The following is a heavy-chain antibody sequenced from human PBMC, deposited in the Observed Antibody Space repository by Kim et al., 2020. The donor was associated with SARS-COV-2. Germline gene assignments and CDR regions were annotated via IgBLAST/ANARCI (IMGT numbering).Heavy chain of an antibody. D-gene: IGHD2-2*01. Sequence: ASVKVSCKASGYTFTNYVIQWVRQAPGQRLEWMGWINAGNGNTKYSQEFQGRVTITRDTSASTASMELSSLRSDDTAVYYCARYCSSTSSSCYTGAFDIWGQGTMVTVSS. CDR1: GYTFTNYV. J-gene: IGHJ3*02. CDR2: INAGNGNT. CDR3: ARYCSSTSSSCYTGAFDI. V-gene: IGHV1-3*01.